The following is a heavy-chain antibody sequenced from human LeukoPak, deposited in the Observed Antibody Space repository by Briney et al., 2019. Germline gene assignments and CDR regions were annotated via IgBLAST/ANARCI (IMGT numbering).Heavy chain of an antibody. D-gene: IGHD3-3*01. J-gene: IGHJ1*01. CDR3: ARVSEDLEND. CDR1: GGSISSYY. CDR2: RYYSGST. Sequence: SETLSLTCSVSGGSISSYYWTWIRQPPGKGLEWIGYRYYSGSTTYNPSLKSRVTISVDTSKSQFSLKLISVTAADTAIYYCARVSEDLENDWGQGTLVTVSS. V-gene: IGHV4-59*01.